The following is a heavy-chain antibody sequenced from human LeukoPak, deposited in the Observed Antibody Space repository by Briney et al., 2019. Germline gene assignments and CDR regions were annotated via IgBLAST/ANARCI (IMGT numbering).Heavy chain of an antibody. V-gene: IGHV3-23*01. CDR1: GFTFSSYA. J-gene: IGHJ4*02. Sequence: GGSLRLSCAASGFTFSSYAMSWVRQAPARGLEWVSSLRGDGETFYIDSVKGRFTLSRDESRNAVYLQLNNLRVEDTAVYFCAKASWVSRADAVLWGQGTLVTVSS. CDR2: LRGDGET. CDR3: AKASWVSRADAVL. D-gene: IGHD3-16*01.